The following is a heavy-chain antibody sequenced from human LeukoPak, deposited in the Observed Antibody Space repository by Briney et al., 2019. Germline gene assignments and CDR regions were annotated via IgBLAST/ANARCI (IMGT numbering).Heavy chain of an antibody. J-gene: IGHJ4*02. Sequence: SSETLSLTCTVSGRSISSYYWSWIRQPPGKGLEWIGYIYYSGSTNYNPSLKSRVTISVDTSKNQFSLKLSSVTAADTAVYYCARRRKSSSWYGGMDHWGQGTLVTVSS. CDR1: GRSISSYY. CDR3: ARRRKSSSWYGGMDH. V-gene: IGHV4-59*01. CDR2: IYYSGST. D-gene: IGHD6-13*01.